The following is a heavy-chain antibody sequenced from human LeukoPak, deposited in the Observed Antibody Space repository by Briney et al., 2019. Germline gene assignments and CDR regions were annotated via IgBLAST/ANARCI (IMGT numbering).Heavy chain of an antibody. V-gene: IGHV1-46*01. J-gene: IGHJ4*02. D-gene: IGHD2-2*02. Sequence: ASVKVSCKASGYTFTSYYMHWVRQAPGQGLEWMGIINPSGGSTSYAQKFQGRVTMTRDTSTSTVYMELSSLRSEDTAVYYCARVVVPAAIQGEFDYWGQGTLVTVSS. CDR2: INPSGGST. CDR1: GYTFTSYY. CDR3: ARVVVPAAIQGEFDY.